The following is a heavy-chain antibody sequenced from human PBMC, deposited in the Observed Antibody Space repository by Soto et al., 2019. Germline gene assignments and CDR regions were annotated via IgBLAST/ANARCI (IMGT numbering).Heavy chain of an antibody. J-gene: IGHJ3*02. V-gene: IGHV5-51*01. D-gene: IGHD4-17*01. CDR2: IYPGGSDT. Sequence: GESLKISCKGSGYSFTSYWIGWVRQMPGKGLEWMGIIYPGGSDTRYSPSFQGQVTISADKSISTAYLQWSSLKASDTAMYYCARWGDATVNPCVAFDIWGKGKRVT. CDR1: GYSFTSYW. CDR3: ARWGDATVNPCVAFDI.